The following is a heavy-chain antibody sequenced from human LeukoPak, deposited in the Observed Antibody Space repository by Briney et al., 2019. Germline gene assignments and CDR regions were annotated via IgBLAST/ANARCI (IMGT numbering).Heavy chain of an antibody. CDR1: GFTFSSYA. CDR2: IGAGGGRT. J-gene: IGHJ4*02. V-gene: IGHV3-23*01. CDR3: AKATNYYDSSAIDY. D-gene: IGHD3-22*01. Sequence: GGSLRLSCAASGFTFSSYAMSWVRQAPGKGLEWVSGIGAGGGRTHYADSVKGRFTISRDNSKNTLYLQMNGLRAEDTAVYYCAKATNYYDSSAIDYWGQGTLVTVSS.